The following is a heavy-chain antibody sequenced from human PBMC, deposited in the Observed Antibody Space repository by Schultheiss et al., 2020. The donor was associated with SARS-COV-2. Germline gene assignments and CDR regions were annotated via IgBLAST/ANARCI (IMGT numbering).Heavy chain of an antibody. D-gene: IGHD4-17*01. J-gene: IGHJ4*02. V-gene: IGHV3-53*01. CDR2: IHSGDNT. CDR1: GFTVSNNY. CDR3: TRDPGGDYGLED. Sequence: GESLKISCAASGFTVSNNYMGWVRQAPGKGLEWVSVIHSGDNTYYADSVKGRFTISRDNSKNTVYLQMNSLRADDTAVYYCTRDPGGDYGLEDWGQGTLVTVSS.